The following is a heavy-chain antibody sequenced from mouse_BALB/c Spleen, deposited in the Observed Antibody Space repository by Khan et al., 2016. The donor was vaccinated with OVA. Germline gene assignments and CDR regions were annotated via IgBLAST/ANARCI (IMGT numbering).Heavy chain of an antibody. CDR3: ARGVSYCWSDGWFAY. V-gene: IGHV1-4*01. J-gene: IGHJ3*01. CDR2: IITSNDYT. D-gene: IGHD2-14*01. Sequence: VQVVESGAELARPGASVKMSCKASGYTFTTYTIHWVKQRPGQGLEWIGYIITSNDYTNYNQKVKDRATLTADKSSSTAYMQLSSLTSEDSAVYYCARGVSYCWSDGWFAYWGQGTLVTVSA. CDR1: GYTFTTYT.